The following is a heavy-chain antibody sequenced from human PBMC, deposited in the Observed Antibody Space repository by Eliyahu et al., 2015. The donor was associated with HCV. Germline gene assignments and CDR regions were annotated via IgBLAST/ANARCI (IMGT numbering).Heavy chain of an antibody. J-gene: IGHJ4*02. V-gene: IGHV3-66*02. Sequence: EVQLVESGGGLVQPGGSLRLSCAASGFTVSSNYMSWVRQAPGKGLEWVSVIYSGGSTYYADSVKGRFTISRDNSKNTLYLQMNSLRAEDTAVYYCARDGRFYGDLRHYFDYWGQGTLVTVSS. CDR3: ARDGRFYGDLRHYFDY. CDR1: GFTVSSNY. D-gene: IGHD4-17*01. CDR2: IYSGGST.